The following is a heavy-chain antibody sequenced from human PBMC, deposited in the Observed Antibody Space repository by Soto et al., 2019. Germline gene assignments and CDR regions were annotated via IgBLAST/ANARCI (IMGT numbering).Heavy chain of an antibody. D-gene: IGHD1-26*01. CDR2: ISGTGDST. Sequence: GGSLRLSCEASGFTFSDYAMSWVRQAPGMGLEWVSTISGTGDSTYFADSVRGRFTISRDNSKNTLSLQMSSLRAEDTAVYYCAKGKRPYFYHSAMDVWGQGTTVTVSS. V-gene: IGHV3-23*01. CDR3: AKGKRPYFYHSAMDV. CDR1: GFTFSDYA. J-gene: IGHJ6*02.